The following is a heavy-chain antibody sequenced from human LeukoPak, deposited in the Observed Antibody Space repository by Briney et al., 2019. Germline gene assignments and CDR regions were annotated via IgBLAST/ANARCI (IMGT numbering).Heavy chain of an antibody. CDR3: VTETTVTAWGY. D-gene: IGHD4-17*01. CDR1: GFTVSSNY. Sequence: GGSLRLSCAASGFTVSSNYMSWVRQAPGKGLEWVSVIYSGGSTYYADSVKGRFTISRDNAKNSLFLQMNSLRAEDTAMYYCVTETTVTAWGYWGQGTLVTVSS. J-gene: IGHJ4*02. CDR2: IYSGGST. V-gene: IGHV3-53*01.